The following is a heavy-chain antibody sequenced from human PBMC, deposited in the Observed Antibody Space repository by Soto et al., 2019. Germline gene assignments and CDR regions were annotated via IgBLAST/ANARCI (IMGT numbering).Heavy chain of an antibody. J-gene: IGHJ4*02. CDR1: GGSISSYY. Sequence: SETLSLTCTVSGGSISSYYWSWIRQPPGKGLEWIGYIYYSGSTNYNPSLKSRVTISVDTSKNQFSLKLSSVTAADTAVYYCARGELIAARPLDYWGQGTLVTVAS. D-gene: IGHD6-6*01. CDR2: IYYSGST. V-gene: IGHV4-59*01. CDR3: ARGELIAARPLDY.